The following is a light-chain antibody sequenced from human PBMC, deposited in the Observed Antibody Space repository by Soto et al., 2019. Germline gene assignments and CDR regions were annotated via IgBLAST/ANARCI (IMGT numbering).Light chain of an antibody. CDR2: AAS. J-gene: IGKJ3*01. Sequence: AIPTTQSPSSLSASVGDRVTIPCRASQGIRNDLGWYQQKPGKAPKLLIYAASSLQSGVPSRFSGSGSGTDFTLTISSLQPEDFATYYCLQDYNYPLTFGPGTKVDIK. CDR1: QGIRND. V-gene: IGKV1-6*01. CDR3: LQDYNYPLT.